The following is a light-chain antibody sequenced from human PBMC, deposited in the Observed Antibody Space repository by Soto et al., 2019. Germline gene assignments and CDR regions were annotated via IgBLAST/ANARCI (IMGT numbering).Light chain of an antibody. CDR1: QGINNF. CDR2: AAS. Sequence: DIQMTQSPSSLSASVGDRVTITCRASQGINNFVAWYQQKPGEVPKLLIYAASTLQSGVPSRFSGSGFGTDFVLTISSLDPEDVATYYCQQYDSVPLTFGGGTRVEIK. V-gene: IGKV1-27*01. J-gene: IGKJ4*01. CDR3: QQYDSVPLT.